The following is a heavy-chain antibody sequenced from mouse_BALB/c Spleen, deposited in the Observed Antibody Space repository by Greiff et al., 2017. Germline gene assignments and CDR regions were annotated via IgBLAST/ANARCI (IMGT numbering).Heavy chain of an antibody. CDR2: ISSCGST. D-gene: IGHD1-1*01. V-gene: IGHV5-6-5*01. CDR1: GFTFSSYA. CDR3: ARDWYGSSPAWFAY. Sequence: EVNLVESGGGLVKPGGSLKLSCAASGFTFSSYAMSWVRQTPEKRLEWVASISSCGSTYYPDRVKGRFTISRDNARNILYLQMSSLRSEDTAMYYCARDWYGSSPAWFAYWGQGTLVTVSA. J-gene: IGHJ3*01.